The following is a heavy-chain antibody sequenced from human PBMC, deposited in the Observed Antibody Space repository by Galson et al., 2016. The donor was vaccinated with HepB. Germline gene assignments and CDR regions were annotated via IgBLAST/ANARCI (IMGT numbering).Heavy chain of an antibody. CDR1: GGTFRTYV. Sequence: SVKVSCKASGGTFRTYVINWVRQAPGQGLKWMGGIIPMFGTPNYSQKFQGRLTITADEFTSTAYMDLSGLRSEDTAGYYCASHTRGQYDSGRYEFNYWGQGALVIVSS. CDR3: ASHTRGQYDSGRYEFNY. V-gene: IGHV1-69*13. J-gene: IGHJ4*02. D-gene: IGHD3-10*01. CDR2: IIPMFGTP.